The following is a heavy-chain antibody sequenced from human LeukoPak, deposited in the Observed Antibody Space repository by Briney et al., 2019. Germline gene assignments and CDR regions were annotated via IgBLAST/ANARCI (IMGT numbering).Heavy chain of an antibody. V-gene: IGHV4-59*08. Sequence: PSQTLSLTCTVSGGSISSYYWSWIRQPPGRGLEWIGYTSYSGSTNYHPSLKSRVTISVDTSKNQFSLKLCSVTAADTAVYYCARRYCSGGSCYSAFDYWGQGTLVTVSS. J-gene: IGHJ4*02. D-gene: IGHD2-15*01. CDR2: TSYSGST. CDR3: ARRYCSGGSCYSAFDY. CDR1: GGSISSYY.